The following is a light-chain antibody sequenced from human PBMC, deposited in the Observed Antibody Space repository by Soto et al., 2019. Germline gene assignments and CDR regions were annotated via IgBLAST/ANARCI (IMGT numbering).Light chain of an antibody. V-gene: IGKV3-15*01. CDR3: QQYYSYPIT. CDR1: QSVSSN. Sequence: IVMTQSPATLSVSPWERATLSCRASQSVSSNLAWYQQKPGQAPRLLIYGASTRATGIPARFSGSGSGTEFTLTISCLQSEDFATYYCQQYYSYPITFGQGTRLEI. CDR2: GAS. J-gene: IGKJ5*01.